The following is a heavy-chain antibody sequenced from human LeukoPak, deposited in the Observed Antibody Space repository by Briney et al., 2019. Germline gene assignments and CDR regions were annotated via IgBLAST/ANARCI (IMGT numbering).Heavy chain of an antibody. CDR2: IYTSGST. D-gene: IGHD3-3*01. CDR1: GGSISSYY. V-gene: IGHV4-4*09. CDR3: ARLDTYYDFWSGYYYYMDV. J-gene: IGHJ6*03. Sequence: SETLSLTCTVSGGSISSYYWSWIRQPPGKGLEWIRYIYTSGSTNYNPSLKSRVTISVDTSKNQFSLKLSSVTAADTAVYYCARLDTYYDFWSGYYYYMDVWGKGTTVTVSS.